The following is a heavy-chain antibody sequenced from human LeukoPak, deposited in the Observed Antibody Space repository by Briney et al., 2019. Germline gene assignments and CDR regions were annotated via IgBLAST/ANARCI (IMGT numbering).Heavy chain of an antibody. CDR2: ISSSSSTV. Sequence: GGSLRLSCAASGFIFSDYSMNWVRQAPGKGLEWVSFISSSSSTVYYADSVKGRITISRDNARNSLYLQMNSLRAEDTAVYYCARDPRLVRTYSDYYYMDVWGKGTTVTVSS. CDR3: ARDPRLVRTYSDYYYMDV. J-gene: IGHJ6*03. V-gene: IGHV3-48*04. CDR1: GFIFSDYS. D-gene: IGHD4-23*01.